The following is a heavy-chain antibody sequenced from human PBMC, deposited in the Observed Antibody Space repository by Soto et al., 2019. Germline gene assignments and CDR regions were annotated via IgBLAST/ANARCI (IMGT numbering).Heavy chain of an antibody. Sequence: SLKVSCKASGYTFTNFGISGVRQAPGQGLEWMGRIIPILGIANYAQKFQGRVTITADKSTSTAYMELSSLRSEDTAVYYCALDSSGYWADYYYYGMDVWGQGTTVTVSS. V-gene: IGHV1-69*04. CDR1: GYTFTNFG. D-gene: IGHD3-22*01. J-gene: IGHJ6*02. CDR3: ALDSSGYWADYYYYGMDV. CDR2: IIPILGIA.